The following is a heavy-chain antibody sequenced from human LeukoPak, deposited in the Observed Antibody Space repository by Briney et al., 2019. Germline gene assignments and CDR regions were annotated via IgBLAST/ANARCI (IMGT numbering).Heavy chain of an antibody. CDR3: AREALTSIYFDY. V-gene: IGHV3-30-3*01. D-gene: IGHD3-16*01. Sequence: GGSLRHSCAASGFTFSSYAMHWVRQAPGKGLEWVAVISYDGSNKYYADSVKGRFTISRDNSKNTLYLQMNSLRAEDTAVYYCAREALTSIYFDYWGQGTLVTVSS. CDR2: ISYDGSNK. CDR1: GFTFSSYA. J-gene: IGHJ4*02.